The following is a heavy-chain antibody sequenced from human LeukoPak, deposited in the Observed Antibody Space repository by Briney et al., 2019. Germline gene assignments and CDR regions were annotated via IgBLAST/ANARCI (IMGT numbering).Heavy chain of an antibody. J-gene: IGHJ4*02. CDR1: GFTFSSYW. CDR2: ISGDGSST. V-gene: IGHV3-74*01. Sequence: PGGSLRLSCAASGFTFSSYWMHWVRQAPGKRLVWVSRISGDGSSTAYAESVKGRFTISRDNAKNTLYLQMNSLRAEDTAVYYCARELPFDYWGQGTLVTVSS. CDR3: ARELPFDY.